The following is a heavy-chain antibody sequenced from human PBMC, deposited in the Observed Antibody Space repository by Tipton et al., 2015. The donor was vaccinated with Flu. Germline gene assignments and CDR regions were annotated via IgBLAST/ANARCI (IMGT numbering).Heavy chain of an antibody. J-gene: IGHJ4*02. CDR1: GFMFSGYG. V-gene: IGHV3-30*02. CDR2: IRHDESDK. D-gene: IGHD3-9*01. Sequence: SLRLSCAASGFMFSGYGMHWVRQAPGKGLEWVAFIRHDESDKYYADSVKGRFTNSRDNSKNALYLAINSLRTEDTAVYYCAADLSDFAGYPRLESWGQGTLVTVSS. CDR3: AADLSDFAGYPRLES.